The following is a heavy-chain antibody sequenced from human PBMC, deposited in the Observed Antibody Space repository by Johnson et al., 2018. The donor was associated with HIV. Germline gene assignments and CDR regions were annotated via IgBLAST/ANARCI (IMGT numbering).Heavy chain of an antibody. CDR3: ARDPMVRGAGGFDI. V-gene: IGHV3-30-3*01. CDR1: GFTFSSYA. CDR2: ISYYGSNK. Sequence: VQLVESGGGVVQPGRSLRLSCAASGFTFSSYAMHWVRQAPGKGLELVAVISYYGSNKYYADSVKGRFTISRDNSKNTLYLQMNSLRAEDTAVYYCARDPMVRGAGGFDIWGQGTMVTVSS. J-gene: IGHJ3*02. D-gene: IGHD3-10*01.